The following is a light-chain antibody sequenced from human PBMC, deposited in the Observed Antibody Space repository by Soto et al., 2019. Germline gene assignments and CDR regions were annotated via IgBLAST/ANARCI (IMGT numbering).Light chain of an antibody. CDR1: QSVTSSY. J-gene: IGKJ5*01. Sequence: IVLTQSPGTLSLSPGERATLSCRASQSVTSSYLAWYQQKPGQAPRLVIFGASSRATGIPDRFSGSGSGTDFTLTISRLEPEDFAVFYCQQYANSPLTFGQGTRLEIK. CDR2: GAS. V-gene: IGKV3-20*01. CDR3: QQYANSPLT.